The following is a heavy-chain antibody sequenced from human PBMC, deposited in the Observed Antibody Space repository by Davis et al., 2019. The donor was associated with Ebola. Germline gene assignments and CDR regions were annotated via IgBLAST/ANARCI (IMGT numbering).Heavy chain of an antibody. V-gene: IGHV1-18*04. CDR1: GYTFTNYG. J-gene: IGHJ5*02. CDR2: INPHNGNT. CDR3: ARRGTSSWYAGWFDP. D-gene: IGHD6-13*01. Sequence: AASVKVSCKASGYTFTNYGITWVRQAPGQGLEWMGWINPHNGNTNYAQNVQGRVIMTSDTATTTAYMEVGSLRSDDTAMYYCARRGTSSWYAGWFDPWGQGTLVTVSS.